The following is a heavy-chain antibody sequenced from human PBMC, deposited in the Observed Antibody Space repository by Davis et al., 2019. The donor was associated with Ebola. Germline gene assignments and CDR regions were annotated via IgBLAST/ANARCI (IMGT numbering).Heavy chain of an antibody. CDR3: ASTVVPSRGYYYGMDV. CDR1: GCTFTSYA. D-gene: IGHD2-2*01. CDR2: INAGNGNT. J-gene: IGHJ6*02. Sequence: ASVKVSCKASGCTFTSYAMHWVRQAPGQRLEWMGWINAGNGNTKYSQKFQGRVTITRETSASTAYMELSSLRSEDTAVYYCASTVVPSRGYYYGMDVWGQGTTVTVSS. V-gene: IGHV1-3*01.